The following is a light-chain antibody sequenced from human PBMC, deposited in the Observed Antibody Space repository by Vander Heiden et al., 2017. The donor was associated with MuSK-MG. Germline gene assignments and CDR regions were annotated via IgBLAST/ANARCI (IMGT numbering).Light chain of an antibody. J-gene: IGKJ5*01. CDR3: QKYNSAPYT. CDR2: AAS. V-gene: IGKV1-27*01. Sequence: DIQMTQSPSSLSASVGDRVTITCRASPGIANFLAWYQQRPGRAPTLLIYAASTLQSGVPSRFSGSRSGTDFTLTISSLQPEDVATYYSQKYNSAPYTFGQGTRLEIK. CDR1: PGIANF.